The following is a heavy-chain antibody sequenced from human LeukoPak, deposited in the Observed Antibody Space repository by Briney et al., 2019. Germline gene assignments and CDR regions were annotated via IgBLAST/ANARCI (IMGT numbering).Heavy chain of an antibody. Sequence: PGGSLRLSCAASGFTFSDYNMRWIRQAPGKGLEWVANIKQDGSEKYYVDSVKGRFTISRDDAKNSLYLQMNSLRAEDTAVYYCARGPMTTVVSWFDPWGQGTLVTVSS. CDR2: IKQDGSEK. CDR1: GFTFSDYN. CDR3: ARGPMTTVVSWFDP. J-gene: IGHJ5*02. V-gene: IGHV3-7*01. D-gene: IGHD4-11*01.